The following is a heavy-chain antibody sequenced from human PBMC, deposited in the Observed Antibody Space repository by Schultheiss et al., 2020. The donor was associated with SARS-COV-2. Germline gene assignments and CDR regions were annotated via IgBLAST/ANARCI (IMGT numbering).Heavy chain of an antibody. V-gene: IGHV1-69*13. D-gene: IGHD3-3*01. CDR3: ARDRYDFWSGYVSYWYFDL. CDR2: IIPIFGTA. Sequence: SVKVSCKASGGTFSSYAISWVRQAPGQGLEWMGGIIPIFGTANYAQKFQGRVTITAEESTSTAYMELSSLRSEDTAVYYCARDRYDFWSGYVSYWYFDLWGRGTLVTVSS. J-gene: IGHJ2*01. CDR1: GGTFSSYA.